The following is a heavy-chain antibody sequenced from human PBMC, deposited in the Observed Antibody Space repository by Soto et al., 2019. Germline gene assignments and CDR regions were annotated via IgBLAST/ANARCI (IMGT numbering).Heavy chain of an antibody. J-gene: IGHJ4*02. CDR2: IIPIFGTA. V-gene: IGHV1-69*06. CDR3: ARTIFGVTMPYYFDY. Sequence: QVQLVQSGAEVKKPGSSVKVSCKASGGTFSSYAISWVRQAPGQGLEWMGGIIPIFGTANYAQKFQGRVTITADKPTSKAYMELSSLRSEDTAVYYCARTIFGVTMPYYFDYWGQGTLVTVSS. D-gene: IGHD3-3*01. CDR1: GGTFSSYA.